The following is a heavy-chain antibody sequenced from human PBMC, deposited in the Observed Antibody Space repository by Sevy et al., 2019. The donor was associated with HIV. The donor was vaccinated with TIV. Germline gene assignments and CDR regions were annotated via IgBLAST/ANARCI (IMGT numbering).Heavy chain of an antibody. V-gene: IGHV1-69*13. CDR2: IIPILGTV. D-gene: IGHD6-19*01. CDR3: ARGGGNGWYYFDY. J-gene: IGHJ4*02. Sequence: ASVKVSCKASGVTFSTYGISWVRQAPGQGPEWMGGIIPILGTVNYAQKFQGRVTITADESTKTAYMELSSLRSEDTAVYYCARGGGNGWYYFDYWGQETLVTVSS. CDR1: GVTFSTYG.